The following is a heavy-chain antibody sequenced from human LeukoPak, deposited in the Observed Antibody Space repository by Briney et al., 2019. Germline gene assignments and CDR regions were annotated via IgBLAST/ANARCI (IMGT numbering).Heavy chain of an antibody. V-gene: IGHV3-21*01. Sequence: GGSLRLSCVASGFTFSTYSMNWVRQAPGKGLEWVSSIRGSSGYVYYADPVKGRVTISRDNAKNSLYLQMSRLRAEDTAVYYCARDGGYCSGGSCNNCFDPWGQGTLVTVSS. D-gene: IGHD2-15*01. CDR2: IRGSSGYV. CDR1: GFTFSTYS. J-gene: IGHJ5*02. CDR3: ARDGGYCSGGSCNNCFDP.